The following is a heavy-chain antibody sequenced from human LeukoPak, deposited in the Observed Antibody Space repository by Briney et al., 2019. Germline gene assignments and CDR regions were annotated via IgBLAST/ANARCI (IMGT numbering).Heavy chain of an antibody. J-gene: IGHJ4*02. Sequence: PSETLSLTCAVYGGSFSGYYWSWIRQPPGKGREWIGEINHSASTNYNPSLKSRVTISVDPSKNQFSLKLSSVTAADTAVYYCAREHVAVATPLDFDYWGQGTLVTVSS. D-gene: IGHD6-19*01. CDR3: AREHVAVATPLDFDY. CDR2: INHSAST. V-gene: IGHV4-34*01. CDR1: GGSFSGYY.